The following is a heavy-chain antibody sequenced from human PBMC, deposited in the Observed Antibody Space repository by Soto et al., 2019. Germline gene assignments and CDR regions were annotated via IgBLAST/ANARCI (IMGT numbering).Heavy chain of an antibody. CDR3: ARVGARDVVVPAATNANKYYYYYYGMDV. J-gene: IGHJ6*02. Sequence: SGTPSLTCTVSGGSLGSEYWSWVGQRPGKGLEWIGYIYYSGSTNYNPSLKSRVTISVDTSKNQFSLKLSSVTAADTAVYYCARVGARDVVVPAATNANKYYYYYYGMDVWGQRTTVTVSS. D-gene: IGHD2-2*01. V-gene: IGHV4-59*13. CDR2: IYYSGST. CDR1: GGSLGSEY.